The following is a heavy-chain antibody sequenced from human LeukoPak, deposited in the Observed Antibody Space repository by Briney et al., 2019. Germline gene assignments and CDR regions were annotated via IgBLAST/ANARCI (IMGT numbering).Heavy chain of an antibody. J-gene: IGHJ4*02. V-gene: IGHV3-30*18. Sequence: QPGGSLRLSCAASGFTFSNYGMHWVRQAPGKGPEWVAVVANDGRDKRYADSVKGRFTISRDNSKNTVYLQMNSLRAEDTAVYYCAKDLNVAAAGYYFDYWGQGTLVTVSS. CDR1: GFTFSNYG. D-gene: IGHD6-13*01. CDR3: AKDLNVAAAGYYFDY. CDR2: VANDGRDK.